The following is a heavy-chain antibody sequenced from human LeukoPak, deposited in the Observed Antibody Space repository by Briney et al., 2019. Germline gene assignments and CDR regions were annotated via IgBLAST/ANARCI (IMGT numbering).Heavy chain of an antibody. V-gene: IGHV3-9*01. Sequence: GRSLRLSCAASGFTFDDYAMHWVRQAPGKGLEWVSGISWNSGSIGYVDSVKGRFTISRDNAKNSLYLQMNSLRAEDTALYYCARDRQRQQLAWEFDYWGQGTLVTVSS. CDR2: ISWNSGSI. CDR1: GFTFDDYA. J-gene: IGHJ4*02. D-gene: IGHD6-13*01. CDR3: ARDRQRQQLAWEFDY.